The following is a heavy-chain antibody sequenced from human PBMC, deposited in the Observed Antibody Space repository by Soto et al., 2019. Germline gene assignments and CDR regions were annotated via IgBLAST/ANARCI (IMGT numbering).Heavy chain of an antibody. CDR3: AKDLETQKSSVGYYDFWSTGFDY. V-gene: IGHV3-23*01. Sequence: EVQLLESGGGLVQPGGSLRLSCAASGFTFSSYAMSWVRQAPGKGLEWVSAISGSGGSTYYADSVKGRFTISRDNSKNTLYLQMNSLRAEDTAVYYCAKDLETQKSSVGYYDFWSTGFDYWGQGTLVTVSS. CDR1: GFTFSSYA. CDR2: ISGSGGST. D-gene: IGHD3-3*01. J-gene: IGHJ4*02.